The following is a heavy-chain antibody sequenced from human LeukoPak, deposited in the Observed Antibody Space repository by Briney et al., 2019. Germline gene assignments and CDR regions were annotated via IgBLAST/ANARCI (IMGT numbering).Heavy chain of an antibody. CDR3: AKMARGDYYYYYMDV. J-gene: IGHJ6*03. Sequence: SGGSLRFSCAASGFTFSSYAMSWVRQAPGKGLEWVSAISGSGGSTYYADSVKGRFTISRDNSKNTLYLQMNSLRAEDTAVYYCAKMARGDYYYYYMDVWGKGTTVTVSS. D-gene: IGHD5-24*01. CDR2: ISGSGGST. V-gene: IGHV3-23*01. CDR1: GFTFSSYA.